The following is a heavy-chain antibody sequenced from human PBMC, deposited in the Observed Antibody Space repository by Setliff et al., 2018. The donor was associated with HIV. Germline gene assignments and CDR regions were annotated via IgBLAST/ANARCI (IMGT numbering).Heavy chain of an antibody. CDR3: STVVTLSYCHDGLYPAFDS. J-gene: IGHJ4*02. V-gene: IGHV4-59*11. D-gene: IGHD3-16*01. CDR2: VYCSGRT. CDR1: GGSISNHY. Sequence: SETLSLTCTVSGGSISNHYWSWIRQTPGKGLEWIGSVYCSGRTNYNPSLSSRITISLDTSKSQFSLKLGSVTAAATAVYFCSTVVTLSYCHDGLYPAFDSWGQGELVAVSS.